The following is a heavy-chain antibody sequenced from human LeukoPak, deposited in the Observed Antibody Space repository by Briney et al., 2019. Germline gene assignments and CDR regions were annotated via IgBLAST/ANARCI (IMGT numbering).Heavy chain of an antibody. CDR1: GYSFINYW. CDR2: IYPGDSDA. D-gene: IGHD5-18*01. J-gene: IGHJ4*02. V-gene: IGHV5-51*01. CDR3: ARGGKGYSYDTFDY. Sequence: HGESLQISCKSSGYSFINYWIGWVRQMPVKGLEWMGIIYPGDSDARYSPSFEGQVTMSVDKSINTAYLQWSTLKASDTAMYYCARGGKGYSYDTFDYWGQETLVTVSS.